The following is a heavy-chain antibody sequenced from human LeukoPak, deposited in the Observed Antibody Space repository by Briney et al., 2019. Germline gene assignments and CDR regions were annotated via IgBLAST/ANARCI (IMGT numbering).Heavy chain of an antibody. CDR2: IYYSGST. CDR3: AKTYYYDPFDF. J-gene: IGHJ4*02. CDR1: GGSISSSSHY. V-gene: IGHV4-39*01. Sequence: SETLSLTCTVSGGSISSSSHYWGWIRQPPGKGLEWIGSIYYSGSTYYNPSLKSRVTISVDTSKNQFSLRLSSVTAADTAVYYCAKTYYYDPFDFWGQGTLVTVSS. D-gene: IGHD3-22*01.